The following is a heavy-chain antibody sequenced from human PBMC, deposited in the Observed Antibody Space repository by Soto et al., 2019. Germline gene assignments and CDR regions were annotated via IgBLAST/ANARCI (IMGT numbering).Heavy chain of an antibody. D-gene: IGHD2-2*01. Sequence: GASVKVSRKAFGGTFSSYPISRVRLAPGKGLEWMGGIIPIFGTANYAQKFQGRVTITADESTSTAYMELSSLRSEDTAVYYCARGSLDEVLGYCISTSCYSYYGMDVWGKGNTVIGTS. CDR2: IIPIFGTA. CDR1: GGTFSSYP. J-gene: IGHJ6*01. V-gene: IGHV1-69*13. CDR3: ARGSLDEVLGYCISTSCYSYYGMDV.